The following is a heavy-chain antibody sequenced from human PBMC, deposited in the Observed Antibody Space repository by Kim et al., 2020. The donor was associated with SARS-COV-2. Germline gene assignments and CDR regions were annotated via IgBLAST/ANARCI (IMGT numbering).Heavy chain of an antibody. CDR2: INPNSGGT. Sequence: ASVKVSCKASGYTFTGYYMHWVRQAPGQGLEWMGWINPNSGGTNYAQKFQGRVTMTRDTSISTAYMELSRLRSDDTAVYYCARVGGGLLWFGQLLFQLGGMDVWGHGTTVTVSS. CDR1: GYTFTGYY. J-gene: IGHJ6*02. CDR3: ARVGGGLLWFGQLLFQLGGMDV. V-gene: IGHV1-2*02. D-gene: IGHD3-10*01.